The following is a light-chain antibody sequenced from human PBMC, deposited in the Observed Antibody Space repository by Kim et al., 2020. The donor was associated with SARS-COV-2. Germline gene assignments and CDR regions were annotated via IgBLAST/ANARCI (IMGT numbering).Light chain of an antibody. J-gene: IGKJ5*01. CDR3: QQYRYLPIT. Sequence: ASVVDRVTFTCQASQDITNYLNWYQLKPGKAPNLLIYDASDLKTGVPSRFSGTGSGINFTFTISSLQPDDIATYYCQQYRYLPITFGQGTRLEIK. V-gene: IGKV1-33*01. CDR2: DAS. CDR1: QDITNY.